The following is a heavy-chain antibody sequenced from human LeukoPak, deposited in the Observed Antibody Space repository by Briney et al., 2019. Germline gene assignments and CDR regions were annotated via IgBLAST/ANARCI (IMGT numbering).Heavy chain of an antibody. D-gene: IGHD5-18*01. J-gene: IGHJ6*02. CDR3: ARGADTTMDVTQSGMDV. Sequence: SQTLSLTYTVSGDSISSGGYYWNWIRQHPGKGLEWIGYIFHSGSAYYNPSLKSRVTMPVDTSKSQFSLKLSSVTAADTAVYYCARGADTTMDVTQSGMDVWGQGTTVTVSS. V-gene: IGHV4-31*03. CDR1: GDSISSGGYY. CDR2: IFHSGSA.